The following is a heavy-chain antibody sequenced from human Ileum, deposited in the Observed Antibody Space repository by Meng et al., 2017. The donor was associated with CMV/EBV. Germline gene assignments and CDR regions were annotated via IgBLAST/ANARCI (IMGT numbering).Heavy chain of an antibody. D-gene: IGHD3-16*02. CDR3: ARGVAESLGWEMGY. Sequence: EVQLVESXXXXVXXGESLRLSCAASGFTFRNYWMHWVRQVPGKGLLWVSRIKEDGSSATYADSVKGRFTISRDNAKATLYLQLNSLRVEDTAVYYCARGVAESLGWEMGYWGQGTLITVSS. CDR2: IKEDGSSA. J-gene: IGHJ4*02. V-gene: IGHV3-74*01. CDR1: GFTFRNYW.